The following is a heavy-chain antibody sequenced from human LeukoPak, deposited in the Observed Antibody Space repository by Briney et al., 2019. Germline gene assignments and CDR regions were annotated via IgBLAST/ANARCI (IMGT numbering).Heavy chain of an antibody. J-gene: IGHJ4*02. CDR1: GYTFTGYY. CDR3: ARAHCSGGSCYSVGWGDYFDY. D-gene: IGHD2-15*01. Sequence: GASVKVSCKASGYTFTGYYMHWVRQAPGQGLEWMGWINPNSGGTNYAQKFQGRVTMTRDTSISTAYMGLSRLRSDDTAVYYCARAHCSGGSCYSVGWGDYFDYWAREPWSPSPQ. V-gene: IGHV1-2*02. CDR2: INPNSGGT.